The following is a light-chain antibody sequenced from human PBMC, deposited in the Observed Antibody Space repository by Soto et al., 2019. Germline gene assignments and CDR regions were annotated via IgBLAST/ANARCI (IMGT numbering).Light chain of an antibody. CDR3: QQYNSYSPYT. J-gene: IGKJ2*01. V-gene: IGKV1-5*01. CDR1: QSISTW. Sequence: DIQMTQSPSTLSASVGDRVTITCRASQSISTWLAWYQQKPGKVPKLLIYDASSLESGVPSRFSGSGSGTEFTLTISSLQPDDFATYYCQQYNSYSPYTFGQGTKVDIK. CDR2: DAS.